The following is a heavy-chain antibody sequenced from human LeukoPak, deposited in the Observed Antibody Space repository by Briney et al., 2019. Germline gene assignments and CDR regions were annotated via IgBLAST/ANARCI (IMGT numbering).Heavy chain of an antibody. V-gene: IGHV3-7*01. CDR3: ARDRGYSTFDY. D-gene: IGHD4-23*01. CDR2: IKEDGSEI. CDR1: AFTFSNYW. Sequence: GGPLRLSCAVSAFTFSNYWMSWVRQAPGKGLEWVANIKEDGSEINYVDSVKGRFTTSRDNAKNSLYLQMNSLRVDDTAVYYCARDRGYSTFDYWGQGTLVTVSS. J-gene: IGHJ4*02.